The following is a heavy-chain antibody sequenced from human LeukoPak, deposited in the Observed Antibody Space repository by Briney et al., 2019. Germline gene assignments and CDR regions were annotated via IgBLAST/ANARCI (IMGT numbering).Heavy chain of an antibody. J-gene: IGHJ5*02. CDR2: ISVYNYNT. CDR3: ARGGRPPRRSSDWLLYLDV. CDR1: GFTFTSYG. D-gene: IGHD3/OR15-3a*01. Sequence: ASVNVSCKTSGFTFTSYGIIWVRQAPGQGLECVGWISVYNYNTNYAERLQGRVTITAVPSTTTVYMEVRSLRSDDTAVYFCARGGRPPRRSSDWLLYLDVWGQGALITVSS. V-gene: IGHV1-18*01.